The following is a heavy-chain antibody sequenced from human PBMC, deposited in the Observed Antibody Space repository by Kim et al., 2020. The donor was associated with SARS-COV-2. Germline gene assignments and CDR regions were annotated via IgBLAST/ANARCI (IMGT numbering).Heavy chain of an antibody. CDR3: TTLGDSIMITFGGVIVDY. CDR2: IKSKTDGGTT. Sequence: GGSLRLSCAASGFTFSNAWMSWVRQAPGKGLEWVGRIKSKTDGGTTDYAAPVKGRFTISRDDSKNTLYLQMNSLKTEDTAVYYCTTLGDSIMITFGGVIVDYWGQGTLVTVSS. V-gene: IGHV3-15*01. D-gene: IGHD3-16*02. J-gene: IGHJ4*02. CDR1: GFTFSNAW.